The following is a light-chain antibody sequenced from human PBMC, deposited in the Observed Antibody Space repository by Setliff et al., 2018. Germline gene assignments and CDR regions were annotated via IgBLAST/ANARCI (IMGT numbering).Light chain of an antibody. CDR1: SSDVGGYNY. V-gene: IGLV1-47*01. CDR2: RNN. Sequence: QSVLTQPPSASGSPGQSVTISCTGTSSDVGGYNYVSWYQQLPGTAPKLLIYRNNQRPSGVPDRFSGSKSGTSASLAISGLRSEDEADYYCAAWDDSLSGHYVFGTGTKVTVL. J-gene: IGLJ1*01. CDR3: AAWDDSLSGHYV.